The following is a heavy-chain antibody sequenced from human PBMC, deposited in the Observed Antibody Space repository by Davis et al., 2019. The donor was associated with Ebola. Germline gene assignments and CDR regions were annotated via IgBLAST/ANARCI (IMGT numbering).Heavy chain of an antibody. Sequence: ASVKVSCKASGYTFTSYYMHWVRQAPGQGLEWMGIINPSGGSTSYAQKFQGRVTMTRDTSTSTVYMELSSLRSEDTAVYYCARGRRHFWSLRVGMDVWGQGTTVTVSS. CDR3: ARGRRHFWSLRVGMDV. D-gene: IGHD3-3*02. CDR1: GYTFTSYY. J-gene: IGHJ6*02. CDR2: INPSGGST. V-gene: IGHV1-46*01.